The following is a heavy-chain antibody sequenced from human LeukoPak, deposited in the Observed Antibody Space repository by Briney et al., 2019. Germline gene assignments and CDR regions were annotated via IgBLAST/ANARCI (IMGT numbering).Heavy chain of an antibody. CDR1: GFTFSSYA. V-gene: IGHV3-30-3*01. D-gene: IGHD3-9*01. J-gene: IGHJ4*02. CDR2: ISYDGSNK. CDR3: ARDGVYYDILTGYVGY. Sequence: PGGSLRLSCAASGFTFSSYAMHWVRQAPGKGLEWVAVISYDGSNKYYADSVKGRFTISRDNSKNTLYLQMNSLRAEDTAVYYCARDGVYYDILTGYVGYWGQGTLVTVSS.